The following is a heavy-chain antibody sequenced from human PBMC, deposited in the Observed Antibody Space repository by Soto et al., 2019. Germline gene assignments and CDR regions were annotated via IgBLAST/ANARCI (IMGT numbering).Heavy chain of an antibody. V-gene: IGHV1-2*02. CDR1: GYTFTGYY. CDR2: INPNSGGT. J-gene: IGHJ6*02. CDR3: ASYCSGGSCYYYYGMDV. Sequence: ASVKVSCKASGYTFTGYYMHWVRQAPGQGLEWMGWINPNSGGTNYAQKFQGRVTMTRDTSISTAYMELSRLRSADTAVYYCASYCSGGSCYYYYGMDVWGQGTRVTVSS. D-gene: IGHD2-15*01.